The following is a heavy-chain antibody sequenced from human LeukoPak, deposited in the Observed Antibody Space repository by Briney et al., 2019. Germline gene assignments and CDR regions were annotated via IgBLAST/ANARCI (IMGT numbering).Heavy chain of an antibody. V-gene: IGHV1-18*01. D-gene: IGHD6-6*01. J-gene: IGHJ4*02. CDR2: INAYNGNT. CDR3: ARDNSSSSGPNFAY. CDR1: GYTVTSYG. Sequence: GASVTVSYKASGYTVTSYGISWVRPAPGQGLEGMGWINAYNGNTNYAQKLQGRVTMTTDTSTSTAYMELRSLRSDDTAVYYCARDNSSSSGPNFAYWGQGTLVTVSS.